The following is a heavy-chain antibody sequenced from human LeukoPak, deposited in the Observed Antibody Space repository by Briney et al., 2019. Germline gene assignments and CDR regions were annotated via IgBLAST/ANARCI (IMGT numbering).Heavy chain of an antibody. CDR1: GYSFTSYW. J-gene: IGHJ4*02. V-gene: IGHV5-10-1*01. D-gene: IGHD1-20*01. Sequence: GESLKISCKGSGYSFTSYWISWVRQMPGKGLEWMGRIDPSDSYTNYSPSFQGHVTMSADKSISTAYLQWSSLKASDTAIYYCARGSYLTAVYWGQGALVTVSS. CDR3: ARGSYLTAVY. CDR2: IDPSDSYT.